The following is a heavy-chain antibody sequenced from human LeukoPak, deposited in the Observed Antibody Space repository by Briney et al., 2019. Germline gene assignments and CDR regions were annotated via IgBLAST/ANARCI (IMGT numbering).Heavy chain of an antibody. J-gene: IGHJ6*03. Sequence: GGSLRLSCAASGFTFSSYWMGWVRQAPGKGLEWVALIQFDGSFDDYAESVRGRFTISRDNFKNTLYLQMSGLRAEDTAIYYCVKGYFNYYYYMDVWGKGTTVTVSS. CDR1: GFTFSSYW. CDR3: VKGYFNYYYYMDV. D-gene: IGHD3-9*01. V-gene: IGHV3-30*02. CDR2: IQFDGSFD.